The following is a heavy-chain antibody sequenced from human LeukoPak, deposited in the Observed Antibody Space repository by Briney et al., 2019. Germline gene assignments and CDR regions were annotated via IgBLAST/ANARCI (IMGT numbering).Heavy chain of an antibody. CDR2: INPNSGGT. CDR1: GYTFTGYY. D-gene: IGHD3-16*02. CDR3: ARENVWGSYRFHT. V-gene: IGHV1-2*02. J-gene: IGHJ5*02. Sequence: ASVKVCCKASGYTFTGYYMHWGRQAPGQGLEWMGWINPNSGGTNYAQKFQGRVTMTRDTSISTAYMELSRLRSDDTAVYYCARENVWGSYRFHTWGQGTLVTVSS.